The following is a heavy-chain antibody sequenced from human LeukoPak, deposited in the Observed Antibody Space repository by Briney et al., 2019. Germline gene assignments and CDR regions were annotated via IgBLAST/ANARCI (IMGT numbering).Heavy chain of an antibody. CDR2: IKKKTDGGTT. CDR3: TTEYYYDSSGLFDY. CDR1: GFTFSNGW. Sequence: GGSHRLSCVASGFTFSNGWVSWVRQAPGKGLEWVGRIKKKTDGGTTDYAAPVKGRFTISRDDSKNTLYLQMNSLKTEDTAVYYCTTEYYYDSSGLFDYWGQGTLVTVSS. J-gene: IGHJ4*02. D-gene: IGHD3-22*01. V-gene: IGHV3-15*01.